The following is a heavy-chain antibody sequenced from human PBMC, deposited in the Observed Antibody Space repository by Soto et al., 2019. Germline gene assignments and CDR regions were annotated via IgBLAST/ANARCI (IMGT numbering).Heavy chain of an antibody. Sequence: SETLSLTCGVFGGSISNSNWWTWVRQPPGKGLEWIGEIYHIGSTNYNSSLMSRVTISLDKPNNQFSLKLSSVTAADTAVYYCAHRPIVGAAIWGQGTLVTVSS. CDR3: AHRPIVGAAI. CDR2: IYHIGST. CDR1: GGSISNSNW. J-gene: IGHJ4*02. V-gene: IGHV4-4*02. D-gene: IGHD1-26*01.